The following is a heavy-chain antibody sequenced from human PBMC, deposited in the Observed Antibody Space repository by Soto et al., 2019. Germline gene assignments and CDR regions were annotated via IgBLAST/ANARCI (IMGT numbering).Heavy chain of an antibody. Sequence: GGSLRLSCAASGFTFSSYGMHWVRQAPGKGLEWVAVISYDGSNKYYADSVKGRFTISRDNSKNTLYLQMNSLRAEDTAVYYCAKIMITFGGVIDLYYYYGMDVWGQGTTVTVSS. D-gene: IGHD3-16*02. CDR3: AKIMITFGGVIDLYYYYGMDV. CDR2: ISYDGSNK. CDR1: GFTFSSYG. V-gene: IGHV3-30*18. J-gene: IGHJ6*02.